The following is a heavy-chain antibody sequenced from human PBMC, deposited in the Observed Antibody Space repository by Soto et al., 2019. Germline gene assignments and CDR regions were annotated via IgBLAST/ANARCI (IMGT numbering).Heavy chain of an antibody. CDR2: IYYSGST. Sequence: PSETLSLTCTVSGGSISSYYWSWFRQPPGKGLEWIGYIYYSGSTNYNPSLKSRVTISVDTSKNQFSLKLSSVTAADTAVYYCARTVTTALDYWGQGTLVTVSS. CDR3: ARTVTTALDY. J-gene: IGHJ4*02. D-gene: IGHD4-17*01. V-gene: IGHV4-59*01. CDR1: GGSISSYY.